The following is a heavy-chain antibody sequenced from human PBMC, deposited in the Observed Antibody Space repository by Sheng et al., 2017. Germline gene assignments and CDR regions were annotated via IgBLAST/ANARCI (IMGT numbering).Heavy chain of an antibody. J-gene: IGHJ3*02. CDR2: INPNSGGT. V-gene: IGHV1-2*02. CDR1: GYTFTGYY. CDR3: AGFDYYDSSRHLEWDAFDI. D-gene: IGHD3-22*01. Sequence: QVQLVQSGAEVKKPGASVKVSCKASGYTFTGYYMHWVRQAPGQGLEWMGWINPNSGGTNYAQKFQGRVTMTSDTSISTAYMELSRLRSDDTAVYYCAGFDYYDSSRHLEWDAFDIWGQGTMVTVS.